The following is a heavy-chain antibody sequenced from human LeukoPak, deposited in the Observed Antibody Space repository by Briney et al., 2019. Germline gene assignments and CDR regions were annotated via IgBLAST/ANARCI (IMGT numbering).Heavy chain of an antibody. D-gene: IGHD3-16*01. J-gene: IGHJ6*03. CDR1: GFTVSSNY. V-gene: IGHV3-53*01. Sequence: GGSLRLSCAASGFTVSSNYMSWVRQAPGKGLEWVSVIYSGGSTYYADSVKGRFTISRDNSKNTLYLQMNSLRAEDTAVYYCARVARSVGKFKVGVLYYYYYYYMDVWGKGTTVTISS. CDR2: IYSGGST. CDR3: ARVARSVGKFKVGVLYYYYYYYMDV.